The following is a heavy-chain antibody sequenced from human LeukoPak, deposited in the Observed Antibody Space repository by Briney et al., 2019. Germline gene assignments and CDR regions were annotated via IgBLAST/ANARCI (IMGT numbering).Heavy chain of an antibody. CDR2: ISATGGSK. V-gene: IGHV3-23*01. CDR1: GFTFSSYA. CDR3: AAKGNGYTGTYVFAH. J-gene: IGHJ4*02. Sequence: PGGSLRLSCAASGFTFSSYAMAWVRQAPGKGLAWVSSISATGGSKSYADSVKAGISISRDNSKNTLYLQMNSLRAEDTAVYYCAAKGNGYTGTYVFAHWGRGTLVTVSS. D-gene: IGHD5-12*01.